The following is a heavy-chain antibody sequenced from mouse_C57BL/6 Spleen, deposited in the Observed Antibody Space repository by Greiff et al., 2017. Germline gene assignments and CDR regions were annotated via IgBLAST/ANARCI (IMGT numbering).Heavy chain of an antibody. D-gene: IGHD2-2*01. CDR2: IRNKANGYTT. CDR1: GFTFTDYY. CDR3: ARYIWLLSPSYAIDY. J-gene: IGHJ4*01. V-gene: IGHV7-3*01. Sequence: EVHLVESGGGLVQPGGSLSLSCEASGFTFTDYYMSWVSQPPGQALEWLGFIRNKANGYTTEYSASVKGLFTISIVNSQSFLYLQMHARRAKYSATYYCARYIWLLSPSYAIDYWGQGTSVTVSS.